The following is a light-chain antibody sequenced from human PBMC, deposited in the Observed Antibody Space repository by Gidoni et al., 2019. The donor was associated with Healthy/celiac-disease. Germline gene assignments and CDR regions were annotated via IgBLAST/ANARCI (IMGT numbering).Light chain of an antibody. CDR3: QQSYSTPRT. CDR1: QSISSY. J-gene: IGKJ2*02. CDR2: AAS. V-gene: IGKV1-39*01. Sequence: DIHMTQSPSSLSASVGDRVTITCRASQSISSYLNWYQQKPGKAPKLLIYAASSLQSGVPSRFSGSGSGTDFTLTISSLQPEDFATYYCQQSYSTPRTFAQXTKLEIK.